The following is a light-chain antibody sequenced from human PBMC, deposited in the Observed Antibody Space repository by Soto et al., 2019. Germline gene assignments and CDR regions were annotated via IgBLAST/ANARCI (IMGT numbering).Light chain of an antibody. J-gene: IGLJ1*01. V-gene: IGLV2-18*02. CDR2: GVT. Sequence: QSVLTQPPSVSRSPGQSVTISCTGTSRDVGSFNRVSWYQQPPGAAPKLLIYGVTNRPSGVPDRFSGSKSGNTASLTISGLQAEDEADYYCSSFTSSNTYVFGSGTKLTVL. CDR3: SSFTSSNTYV. CDR1: SRDVGSFNR.